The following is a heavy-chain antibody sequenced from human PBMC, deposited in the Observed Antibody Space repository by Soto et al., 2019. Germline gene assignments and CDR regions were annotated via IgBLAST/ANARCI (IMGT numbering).Heavy chain of an antibody. D-gene: IGHD3-22*01. CDR3: AVGRHKTSGSNTLFDP. CDR1: GVTLSSTA. CDR2: ISNTGGST. J-gene: IGHJ5*02. V-gene: IGHV3-23*01. Sequence: GGTLRLSCAASGVTLSSTAKCWVRQANGQGLYWAASISNTGGSTFSAGSVRGRFTIAKDNSNNTLYPQMHRLRADDSAIYFCAVGRHKTSGSNTLFDPWGPGTQVTLTA.